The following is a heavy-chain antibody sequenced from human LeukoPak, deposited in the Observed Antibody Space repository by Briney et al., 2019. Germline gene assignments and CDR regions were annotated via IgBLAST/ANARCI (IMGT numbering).Heavy chain of an antibody. CDR2: ISSNGGST. J-gene: IGHJ5*02. CDR1: GFTFSSYA. CDR3: ARGYDFWSGYPPFDP. D-gene: IGHD3-3*01. V-gene: IGHV3-64*01. Sequence: GGSLRLSCAASGFTFSSYAMHWVRQAPGKGLEYVSAISSNGGSTYYANSVKGRFTISRDNSKNTLYLQMGSLRAEDMAVYYCARGYDFWSGYPPFDPWGQGTLVTVSS.